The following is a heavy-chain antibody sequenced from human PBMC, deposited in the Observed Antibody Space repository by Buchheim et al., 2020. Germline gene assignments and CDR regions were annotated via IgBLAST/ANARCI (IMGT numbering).Heavy chain of an antibody. D-gene: IGHD5-24*01. CDR3: ARLQKDHEWLQRAVHRE. V-gene: IGHV5-10-1*03. CDR1: GYSFTSYW. CDR2: IDPSDSYT. J-gene: IGHJ4*02. Sequence: EVQLVQSGAEVKKPGESLRISCKGSGYSFTSYWISWVRQMPGKGLERMGRIDPSDSYTNYSPSFQGHVTISADKSISTAYPQWSSLKASDTAMYYCARLQKDHEWLQRAVHREWGQGTL.